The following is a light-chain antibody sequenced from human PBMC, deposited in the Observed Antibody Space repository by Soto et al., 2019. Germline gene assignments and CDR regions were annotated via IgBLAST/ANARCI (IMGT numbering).Light chain of an antibody. CDR1: SSDIGGYNY. CDR3: CSYTSSSTYV. CDR2: DVT. Sequence: QSVLTQPASVSGSPGQSITISCTGTSSDIGGYNYVSWYQQLPGKAPKLMIYDVTNRPSGVSNRFSGSKSGNTASLTISGLQAEDEADYYCCSYTSSSTYVFGDGTKLTVL. V-gene: IGLV2-14*01. J-gene: IGLJ1*01.